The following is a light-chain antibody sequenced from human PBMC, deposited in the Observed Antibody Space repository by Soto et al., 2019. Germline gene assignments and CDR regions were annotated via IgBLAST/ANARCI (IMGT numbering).Light chain of an antibody. CDR2: GAS. V-gene: IGKV3-15*01. CDR1: QSVSSN. CDR3: QQYNNWPPLT. Sequence: EIVMTQSPATLSVSPGERATFSCRASQSVSSNLAWYQQKPGQAPRLLIYGASTRATGIPARFSGSGSGTEFTLTISRLQSEDFAVYYCQQYNNWPPLTFGGGTKVEIK. J-gene: IGKJ4*01.